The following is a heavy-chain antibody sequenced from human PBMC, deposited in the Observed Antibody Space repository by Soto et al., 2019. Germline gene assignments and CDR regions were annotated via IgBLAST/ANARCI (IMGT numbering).Heavy chain of an antibody. Sequence: EASVKVSCKASGGTFSSYAISWVRQAPGQGLDWMGGVIPMIARPNYAEKFQGRLTITADESSTTAFLELSNLRSDDTAVYYCATGPSYGSSRTWGQGTLVTVSS. CDR1: GGTFSSYA. CDR3: ATGPSYGSSRT. D-gene: IGHD6-13*01. V-gene: IGHV1-69*13. J-gene: IGHJ5*02. CDR2: VIPMIARP.